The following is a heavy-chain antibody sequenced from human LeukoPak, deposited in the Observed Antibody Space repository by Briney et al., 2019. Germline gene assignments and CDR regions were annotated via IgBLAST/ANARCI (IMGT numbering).Heavy chain of an antibody. CDR2: ISGSGGST. D-gene: IGHD3-10*01. V-gene: IGHV3-23*01. CDR1: GFTFSSYG. CDR3: ARAGVLLWFGESSYMDV. J-gene: IGHJ6*03. Sequence: PGGSLRLSCAASGFTFSSYGMSWVRQAPGKGLEWVSAISGSGGSTYYADSVKGRFTISRDNSKNTLYLQMNSLRAEDTAVYYCARAGVLLWFGESSYMDVWGKGTTVTISS.